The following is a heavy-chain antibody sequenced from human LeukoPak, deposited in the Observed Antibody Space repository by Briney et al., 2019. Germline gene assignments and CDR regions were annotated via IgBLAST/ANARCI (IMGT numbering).Heavy chain of an antibody. J-gene: IGHJ4*02. CDR2: IKSKTDGGTT. CDR3: TRGIVPAAKSDY. V-gene: IGHV3-15*01. CDR1: GFTFSNAW. Sequence: GGSLRLSCAASGFTFSNAWMSWVRQAPGKGLEWVGRIKSKTDGGTTDYAAPVKGRFTISRDDSKNTLYLQMNSLKTEDTAVYNCTRGIVPAAKSDYWGQGTLVTVSS. D-gene: IGHD2-2*01.